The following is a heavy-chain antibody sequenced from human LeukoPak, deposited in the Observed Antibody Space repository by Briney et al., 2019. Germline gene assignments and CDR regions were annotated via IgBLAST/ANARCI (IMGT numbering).Heavy chain of an antibody. J-gene: IGHJ4*02. Sequence: TGGSLRLSCAASGFTFSSYAMSWVRQAPGKGLEWVSAISGSGGSTYYADSVKGRFTISRDNSKNTLYLQMNSLRAEDMAVYYCALSSGSYYFDYWGQGTLVTVSS. CDR1: GFTFSSYA. CDR3: ALSSGSYYFDY. CDR2: ISGSGGST. V-gene: IGHV3-23*01. D-gene: IGHD1-26*01.